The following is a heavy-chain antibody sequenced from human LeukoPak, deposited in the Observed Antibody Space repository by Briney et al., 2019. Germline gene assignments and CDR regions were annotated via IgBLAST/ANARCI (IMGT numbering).Heavy chain of an antibody. CDR3: ARAPRLVATIYYFDN. CDR1: GGSISSSYYY. V-gene: IGHV4-30-2*01. Sequence: PSETLSLTCTVSGGSISSSYYYWGWIRQPPGKGLEWIGYIYHSGSTYYNPSLKSRVTISVDRSKNQFSLKLSSVTAADTAVYYCARAPRLVATIYYFDNWGQGTLVTVSS. J-gene: IGHJ4*02. CDR2: IYHSGST. D-gene: IGHD5-12*01.